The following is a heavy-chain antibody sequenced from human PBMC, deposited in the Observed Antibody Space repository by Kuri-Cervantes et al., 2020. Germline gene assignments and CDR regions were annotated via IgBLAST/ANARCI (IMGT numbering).Heavy chain of an antibody. J-gene: IGHJ4*02. Sequence: GGSLRLSCAASGFTVSSNYMSWVRQAPGKGLEWVSVIYSGGSTYYADSVKGRFTISRDNAKNSLYLQMNSLRAEDTAVYYCARGSYRHYYFDYWGQGTLVTVSS. D-gene: IGHD3-16*02. CDR1: GFTVSSNY. V-gene: IGHV3-66*01. CDR3: ARGSYRHYYFDY. CDR2: IYSGGST.